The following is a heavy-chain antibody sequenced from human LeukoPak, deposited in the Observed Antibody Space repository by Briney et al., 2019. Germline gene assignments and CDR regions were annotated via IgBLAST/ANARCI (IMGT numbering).Heavy chain of an antibody. D-gene: IGHD1-26*01. CDR2: VSVGGAYT. CDR1: GFTFSSYA. V-gene: IGHV3-23*01. J-gene: IGHJ4*02. Sequence: GESLRLSCAASGFTFSSYAMSWVRQAPGKGLEWVSAVSVGGAYTFYADSVKGRFTISRDDSKDTLYLQMNSLRADDTAVYYCAKRRGGGATDYWGQGTLVTVSS. CDR3: AKRRGGGATDY.